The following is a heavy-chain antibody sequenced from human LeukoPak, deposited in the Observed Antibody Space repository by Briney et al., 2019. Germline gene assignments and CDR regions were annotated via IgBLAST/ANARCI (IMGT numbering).Heavy chain of an antibody. CDR1: GYTFTGYY. V-gene: IGHV1-2*02. CDR2: INPNSGGT. D-gene: IGHD1-14*01. CDR3: AREVSTGDAFDI. Sequence: GASVTVSCKASGYTFTGYYMHWVRQAPGQGLEWMGWINPNSGGTNYAQKFQGRVTMTRDTSISTAYMELSRLRSDDTAVYYCAREVSTGDAFDIWGQGTMVTVSS. J-gene: IGHJ3*02.